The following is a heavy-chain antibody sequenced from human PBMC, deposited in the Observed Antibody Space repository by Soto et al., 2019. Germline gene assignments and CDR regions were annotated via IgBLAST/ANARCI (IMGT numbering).Heavy chain of an antibody. D-gene: IGHD6-25*01. CDR2: IYYSGST. CDR1: GGPISSSSYY. V-gene: IGHV4-39*01. CDR3: ARPQKQRGYYYYMDV. J-gene: IGHJ6*03. Sequence: SETLSLTCTVSGGPISSSSYYWGWIRQPPGKGLEWIGSIYYSGSTYYNPSLKSRVTISVDTSKNQFSLKLSSVTAADPAVYYCARPQKQRGYYYYMDVWGKGATVTVSS.